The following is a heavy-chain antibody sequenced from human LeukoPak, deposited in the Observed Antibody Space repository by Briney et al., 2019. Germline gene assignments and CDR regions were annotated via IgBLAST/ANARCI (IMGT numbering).Heavy chain of an antibody. CDR1: GDSISSYYW. CDR3: AHSSWLSYSGWFDP. CDR2: IYWDDDK. V-gene: IGHV2-5*08. D-gene: IGHD3-22*01. J-gene: IGHJ5*02. Sequence: TLSLTCIVSGDSISSYYWSWIRQPPGKALEWLALIYWDDDKRHSPSLKSRLTITKDTSKNQVVLTMTNMDPVDTATYYCAHSSWLSYSGWFDPWGQGTLVTVSS.